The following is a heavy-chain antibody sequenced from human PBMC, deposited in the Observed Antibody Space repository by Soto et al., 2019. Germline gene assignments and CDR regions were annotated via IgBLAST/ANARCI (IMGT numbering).Heavy chain of an antibody. CDR3: SIIIIPAADYYYGMDV. CDR2: ISGNLSTT. Sequence: GGSLRLSCAASGFTFSTYAMTCVRQAPGKGLEWVSAISGNLSTTFYADSVRGRFTISRDNSKNMLFLHMHSLRAEDSAVYYCSIIIIPAADYYYGMDVWGQGTTVTVSS. V-gene: IGHV3-23*01. CDR1: GFTFSTYA. D-gene: IGHD2-2*01. J-gene: IGHJ6*02.